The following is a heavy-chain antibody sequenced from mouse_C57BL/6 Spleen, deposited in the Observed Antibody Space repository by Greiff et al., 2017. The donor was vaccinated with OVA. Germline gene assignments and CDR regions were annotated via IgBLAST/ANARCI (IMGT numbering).Heavy chain of an antibody. Sequence: EVKVEESGPELVKPGASVKISFKASGYSFTGYYMNWVKQSPEKSLEWIGEINPSTGGTTYNQKFKAKATLTVDKSSSTAYMQLKSLTSEDSAVYYCAREGRSAMDYWGQGTSVTVSS. CDR1: GYSFTGYY. V-gene: IGHV1-42*01. CDR3: AREGRSAMDY. J-gene: IGHJ4*01. CDR2: INPSTGGT.